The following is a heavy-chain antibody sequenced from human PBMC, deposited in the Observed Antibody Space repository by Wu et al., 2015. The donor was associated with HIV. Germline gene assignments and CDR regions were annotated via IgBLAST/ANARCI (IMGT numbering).Heavy chain of an antibody. D-gene: IGHD3-10*01. V-gene: IGHV1-69*05. J-gene: IGHJ4*02. Sequence: QVQLVQSGAEVKKPGSSLKVSCKASGGNFNMYGISWVRQAPGQGLEWIGGIITIFGTPHYAQKFQDRVTITTDASTSTSYMELNSLTSEDTAVYFCARDPTIMARGIGGFDYWGQGTLVTVSS. CDR1: GGNFNMYG. CDR3: ARDPTIMARGIGGFDY. CDR2: IITIFGTP.